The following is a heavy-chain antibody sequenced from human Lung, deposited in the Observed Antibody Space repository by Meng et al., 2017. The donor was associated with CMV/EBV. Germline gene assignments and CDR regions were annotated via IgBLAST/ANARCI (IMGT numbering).Heavy chain of an antibody. J-gene: IGHJ5*02. Sequence: GPLQESGPGLVKPSQPLSLTCTVSGGSISSGGYYCSWIRQQPGKGLEWIGYIHSSGSTYYNPSLRSRLTISVDTSKNQFSLKLSSVTAADTAVYYCARASYGSGSPLGESWFDPWGQGTLVTVSS. V-gene: IGHV4-31*03. CDR1: GGSISSGGYY. CDR3: ARASYGSGSPLGESWFDP. CDR2: IHSSGST. D-gene: IGHD3-10*01.